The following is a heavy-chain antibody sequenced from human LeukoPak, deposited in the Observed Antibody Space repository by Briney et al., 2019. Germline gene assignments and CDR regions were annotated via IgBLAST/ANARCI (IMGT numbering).Heavy chain of an antibody. CDR2: ISSSSSYI. CDR1: GFTFSSYA. V-gene: IGHV3-21*01. Sequence: GGSLRLSCVASGFTFSSYAIHWVRQAPGKGLEWVSSISSSSSYIYYADSVKGRFTISRDNAKNSLYLQMNSLRAEDTAVYYCARSWFDPWGQGTLVTVSS. CDR3: ARSWFDP. J-gene: IGHJ5*02.